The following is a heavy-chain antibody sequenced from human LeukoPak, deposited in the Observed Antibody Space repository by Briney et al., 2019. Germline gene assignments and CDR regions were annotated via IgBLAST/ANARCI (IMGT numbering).Heavy chain of an antibody. CDR3: RGTYYYGSGIDGDYFDY. D-gene: IGHD3-10*01. Sequence: GRSLRLSCGASGFNFGTFAMHWVRQAPGEGLEWLAIIWYDGSNKHYSDSVKGRFTISRDNSKSSLYLQMNSLRAEDTAVYYCRGTYYYGSGIDGDYFDYWGQGTLVTVSS. J-gene: IGHJ4*02. CDR1: GFNFGTFA. V-gene: IGHV3-33*01. CDR2: IWYDGSNK.